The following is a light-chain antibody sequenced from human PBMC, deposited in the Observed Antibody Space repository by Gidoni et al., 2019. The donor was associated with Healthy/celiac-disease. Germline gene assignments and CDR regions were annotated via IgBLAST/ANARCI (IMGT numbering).Light chain of an antibody. CDR2: KAS. CDR3: QQYNSYLYT. V-gene: IGKV1-5*03. Sequence: DVQMIQYPSTLSASVGERVTITCRASQSISTWVAWYQQKPGKAPKLLIYKASSLISGVPSRFSGSGSGTEFTLTISSLQPDDFATYYCQQYNSYLYTFGQGTKLEIK. J-gene: IGKJ2*01. CDR1: QSISTW.